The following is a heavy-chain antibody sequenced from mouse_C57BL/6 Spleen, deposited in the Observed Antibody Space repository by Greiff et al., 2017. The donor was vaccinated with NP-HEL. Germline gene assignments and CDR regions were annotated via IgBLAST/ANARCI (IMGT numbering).Heavy chain of an antibody. Sequence: EVQLVESGGDLVKPGGSLKLSCAASGFTFSSYVMSWVRQTPDKRLEWVATISSGGSYTYYPDSVKGRFTISRDNAKNTLYLQMSSLKSEDTAMYYCASTVVANYYAMDYWGQGTSVTVSS. J-gene: IGHJ4*01. CDR1: GFTFSSYV. D-gene: IGHD1-1*01. CDR3: ASTVVANYYAMDY. CDR2: ISSGGSYT. V-gene: IGHV5-6*01.